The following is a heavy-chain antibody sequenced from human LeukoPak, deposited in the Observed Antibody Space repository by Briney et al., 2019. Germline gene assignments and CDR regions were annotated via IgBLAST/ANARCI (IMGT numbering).Heavy chain of an antibody. CDR3: ARDPYSGSYGGWFDP. D-gene: IGHD1-26*01. J-gene: IGHJ5*02. CDR1: GFRFSSYG. V-gene: IGHV3-30-3*01. CDR2: ISYDGSNK. Sequence: PGGSLRLSCAASGFRFSSYGMHWVRQAPGKGLEWVAVISYDGSNKYYADSVKGRFTISRDNSKNTLYLQMNSLRAEDTAVYYCARDPYSGSYGGWFDPWGQGTLVTASS.